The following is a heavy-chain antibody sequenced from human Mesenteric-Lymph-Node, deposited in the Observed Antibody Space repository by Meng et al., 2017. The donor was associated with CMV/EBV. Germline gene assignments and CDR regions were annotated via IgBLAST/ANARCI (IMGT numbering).Heavy chain of an antibody. D-gene: IGHD2-21*01. CDR2: ISAYNGNT. Sequence: ASVKVSCKASGYTFTSYGISWVRQAPGQGREWMGWISAYNGNTNYAQKLQGRVTMTRDTSISTAYMELSGLRADDMAVYYCASQPLVSALGEWGQGTLVTVSS. CDR1: GYTFTSYG. CDR3: ASQPLVSALGE. V-gene: IGHV1-18*03. J-gene: IGHJ4*02.